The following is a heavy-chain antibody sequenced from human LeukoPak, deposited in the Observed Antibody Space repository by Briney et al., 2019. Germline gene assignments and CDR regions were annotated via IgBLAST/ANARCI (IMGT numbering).Heavy chain of an antibody. J-gene: IGHJ6*02. CDR3: ARDHRLYDILTGYRDYYYGMDV. CDR2: ISSSSSYT. CDR1: GFTFSDYY. D-gene: IGHD3-9*01. V-gene: IGHV3-11*05. Sequence: GGSLRLSCAASGFTFSDYYMSWIRQAPGKGLEWVSYISSSSSYTNYADSVKGRFTISRDNAKNSLYLQMNSLRAEDTAVYYCARDHRLYDILTGYRDYYYGMDVWGQGTTVTVPS.